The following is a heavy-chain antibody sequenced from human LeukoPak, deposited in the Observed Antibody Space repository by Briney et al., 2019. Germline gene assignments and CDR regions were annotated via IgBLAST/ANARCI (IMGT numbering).Heavy chain of an antibody. CDR3: ARGRDDFWINVDY. D-gene: IGHD3-3*01. V-gene: IGHV3-48*01. J-gene: IGHJ4*02. CDR2: ISSGSRTI. CDR1: GFTFSSYS. Sequence: GGSLRLSCAASGFTFSSYSMNWVRQAPGKGLEWVSYISSGSRTIDYADSVKGRFTISRDNAKNSLYLQMNSLRAEDTAVYYCARGRDDFWINVDYWGQGTLVTVSS.